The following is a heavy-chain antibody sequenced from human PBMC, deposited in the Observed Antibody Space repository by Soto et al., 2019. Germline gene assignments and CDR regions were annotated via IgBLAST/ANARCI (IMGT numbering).Heavy chain of an antibody. D-gene: IGHD3-10*01. CDR3: ARDARGVISNWFDP. CDR1: GYTFTSYG. Sequence: GASVKVSCKASGYTFTSYGISWVRQAPGQGLEWMGWISAYNGNTNYAQKLQGRVTMTTDTSTSTAYMELRSLRSDDTAVYYCARDARGVISNWFDPWGQGTLVTVAS. V-gene: IGHV1-18*04. J-gene: IGHJ5*02. CDR2: ISAYNGNT.